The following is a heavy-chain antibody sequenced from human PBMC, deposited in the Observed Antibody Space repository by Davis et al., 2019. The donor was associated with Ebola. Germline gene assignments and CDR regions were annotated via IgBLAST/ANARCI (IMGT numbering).Heavy chain of an antibody. J-gene: IGHJ4*02. Sequence: MPSETLSLTCTVSGGSISSFGYYWSWIRQHPVKGLEWIGYIYYSGSTYYNPSLNSRVTISADTSKNQFSLKMKSVTAADTAVYYCARGTDTVMVANWGQGTPVTVSS. CDR2: IYYSGST. CDR1: GGSISSFGYY. V-gene: IGHV4-31*03. D-gene: IGHD5-18*01. CDR3: ARGTDTVMVAN.